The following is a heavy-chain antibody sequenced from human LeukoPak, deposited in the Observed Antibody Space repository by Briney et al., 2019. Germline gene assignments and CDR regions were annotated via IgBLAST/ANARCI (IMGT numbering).Heavy chain of an antibody. CDR1: GYTFTNYY. J-gene: IGHJ4*02. Sequence: ASVKVSCKASGYTFTNYYMHWVRQAPGQGLEWMGIIDPSGGNTSYSQKFQGRVTMTSDTSTSTIYMELSSLRSDDTAVYYCARVGGGYDSNGGYWGQGTLVTVSS. CDR3: ARVGGGYDSNGGY. D-gene: IGHD5-12*01. V-gene: IGHV1-46*01. CDR2: IDPSGGNT.